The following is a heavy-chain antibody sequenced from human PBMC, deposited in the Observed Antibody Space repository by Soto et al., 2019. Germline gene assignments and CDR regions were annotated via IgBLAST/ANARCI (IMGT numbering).Heavy chain of an antibody. J-gene: IGHJ4*02. D-gene: IGHD5-12*01. CDR3: ARRRDSGYDYYFDY. Sequence: QVQLVQSVAEVKKPGSSVKVSCKASGGTFSSYTISWVRQAPGQGLEWMGRIIPILGIANYAQKFQGRVTITADKSTSTAYMELSSLRSEDTAVYYCARRRDSGYDYYFDYWGQGTLVTVSS. CDR1: GGTFSSYT. CDR2: IIPILGIA. V-gene: IGHV1-69*02.